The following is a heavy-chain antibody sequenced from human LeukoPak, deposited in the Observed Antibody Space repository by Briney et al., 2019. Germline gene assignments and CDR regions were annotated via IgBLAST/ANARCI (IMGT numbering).Heavy chain of an antibody. V-gene: IGHV4-34*01. CDR1: GGSFSGYY. CDR3: ARGSRVIEVDTATGAYSDY. D-gene: IGHD5-18*01. CDR2: IIHSGST. J-gene: IGHJ4*02. Sequence: SETLSLTCAVYGGSFSGYYWSWIRQPPGRGLEWIGEIIHSGSTNYNPSPKSRVTISVDTSKNQFSLKLSSVTAADTAVYYCARGSRVIEVDTATGAYSDYWGQGTLVTVSS.